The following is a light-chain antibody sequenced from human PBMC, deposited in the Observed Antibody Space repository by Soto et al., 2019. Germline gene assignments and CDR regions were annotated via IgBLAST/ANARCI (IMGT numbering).Light chain of an antibody. CDR2: GAS. V-gene: IGKV3-20*01. CDR1: QTFSSSY. Sequence: EIVLTQSPGTLSLSPGERATLSCRASQTFSSSYLVWYQQRPGQAPRLLMYGASSRATGIPDRFSGSGSGADFTLTISRLEPEDFATYYCQQLRAYPHTFGQGTKLEIK. CDR3: QQLRAYPHT. J-gene: IGKJ2*01.